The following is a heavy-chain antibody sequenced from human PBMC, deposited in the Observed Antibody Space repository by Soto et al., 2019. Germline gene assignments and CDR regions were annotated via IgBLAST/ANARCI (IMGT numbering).Heavy chain of an antibody. D-gene: IGHD6-6*01. CDR1: GASIRSGRYY. J-gene: IGHJ6*02. CDR2: IYSNGDT. CDR3: ARRGVSSSRYYYYALDV. Sequence: PSETLSLTCSVSGASIRSGRYYWSWIRQSPGRGLEWIGYIYSNGDTYYNPSLKSRVTISVDTSKNQFSLNLTSVTAADTAVYYCARRGVSSSRYYYYALDVWGQGTTVTVSS. V-gene: IGHV4-31*03.